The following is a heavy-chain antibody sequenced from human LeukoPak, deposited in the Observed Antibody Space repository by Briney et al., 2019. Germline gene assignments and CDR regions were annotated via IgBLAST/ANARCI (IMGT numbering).Heavy chain of an antibody. CDR2: INPNSGGT. Sequence: ASVKVSCKASGGTFSSYAISWVRQAPGQGLEWMGWINPNSGGTNYAQKFQGWVTMTRDTSISTAYMELSRLRSDDTAVYYCARDGRSSSSALDYWGQGTLVTVSS. CDR3: ARDGRSSSSALDY. D-gene: IGHD6-6*01. J-gene: IGHJ4*02. V-gene: IGHV1-2*04. CDR1: GGTFSSYA.